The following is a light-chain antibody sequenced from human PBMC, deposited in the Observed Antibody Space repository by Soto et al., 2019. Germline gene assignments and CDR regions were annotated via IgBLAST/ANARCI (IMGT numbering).Light chain of an antibody. V-gene: IGLV2-23*02. CDR3: CSYAGSSTYV. CDR2: EVT. CDR1: SSDVGTYYL. J-gene: IGLJ1*01. Sequence: QSALTQPASVSGSPGQSITISCTGTSSDVGTYYLVSWYQQYPGKAPKLMIYEVTKRPSGVSNRFSGSKSGNTASLTISGLQAEDEADYYCCSYAGSSTYVFGIGTKVTVL.